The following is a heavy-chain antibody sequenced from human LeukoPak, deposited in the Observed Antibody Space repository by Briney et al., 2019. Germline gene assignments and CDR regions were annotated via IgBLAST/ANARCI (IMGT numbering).Heavy chain of an antibody. J-gene: IGHJ4*02. Sequence: PSETLSLTCAVYGGSFSGYYWSWIRQPPGKGLEWIGEINHSGSTNYNPSLKSRVTTSVDTSKNQFSLKLSSVTAADTAVYYCARGRVAARRAIDYWDQGTLVTVSS. CDR2: INHSGST. D-gene: IGHD6-6*01. CDR1: GGSFSGYY. CDR3: ARGRVAARRAIDY. V-gene: IGHV4-34*01.